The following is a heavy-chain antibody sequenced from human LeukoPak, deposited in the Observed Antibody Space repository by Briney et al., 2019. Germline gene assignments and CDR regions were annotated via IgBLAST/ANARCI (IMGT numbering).Heavy chain of an antibody. CDR3: ARHIFMRRNTIRGVIANWFDP. CDR1: GGSISTSSYY. CDR2: IFYSGST. Sequence: SETLSLTCTVSGGSISTSSYYWGWVRQPPGKGLEWIGNIFYSGSTYYNPSLKSRVTISVDTSKNQFSLKLSSVTAADTAVYYCARHIFMRRNTIRGVIANWFDPWGQGTLVTVSS. V-gene: IGHV4-39*01. J-gene: IGHJ5*02. D-gene: IGHD3-10*01.